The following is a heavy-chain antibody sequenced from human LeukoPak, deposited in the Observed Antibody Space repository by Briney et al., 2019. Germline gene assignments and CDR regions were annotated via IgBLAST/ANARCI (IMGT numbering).Heavy chain of an antibody. CDR2: ISYDGSNK. Sequence: GRSLRLSCAASGFTFSSYAMHWVRQAPGKGLEWVAVISYDGSNKYYADSVKGRFTISRDNSKSTLYLQMNSLRAEDTAVYYCARDSDPVGATMATGYFDLWGRGTLVTVSS. V-gene: IGHV3-30-3*01. CDR1: GFTFSSYA. CDR3: ARDSDPVGATMATGYFDL. D-gene: IGHD1-26*01. J-gene: IGHJ2*01.